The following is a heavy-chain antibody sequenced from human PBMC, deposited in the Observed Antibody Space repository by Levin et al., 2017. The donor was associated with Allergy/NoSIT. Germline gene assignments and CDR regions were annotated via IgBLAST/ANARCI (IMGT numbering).Heavy chain of an antibody. CDR3: ARGGCSSTSCLDN. J-gene: IGHJ4*02. CDR1: GFTFSNYY. Sequence: GGSLRLSCAASGFTFSNYYMHWVRQAPGKGLVWVSRVISDGSITDYADAVKGRFTISRDNARNTLYLQMNSLRAEDTAVYHCARGGCSSTSCLDNWGQGILVTVSS. D-gene: IGHD2-2*01. V-gene: IGHV3-74*01. CDR2: VISDGSIT.